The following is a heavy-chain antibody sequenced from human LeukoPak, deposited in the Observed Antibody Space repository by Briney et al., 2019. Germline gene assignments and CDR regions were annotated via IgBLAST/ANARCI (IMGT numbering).Heavy chain of an antibody. J-gene: IGHJ6*02. CDR2: IYPGNSDT. Sequence: GESLKISCKGSGYSLTSYWIGWVRQMPGKGLECMGIIYPGNSDTRYSPSFQGQVTISADKSISTAYLQWSSLKASDTAMYYCARLGGSGSYYNEVYYYYGMDVWGQGTTVTVSS. CDR1: GYSLTSYW. D-gene: IGHD3-10*01. V-gene: IGHV5-51*01. CDR3: ARLGGSGSYYNEVYYYYGMDV.